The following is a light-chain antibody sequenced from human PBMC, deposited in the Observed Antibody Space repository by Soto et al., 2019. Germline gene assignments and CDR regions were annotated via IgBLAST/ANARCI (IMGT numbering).Light chain of an antibody. CDR1: QSVSSSY. Sequence: EIVMTQSPATLSVSPVGRAALSCRASQSVSSSYLAWYQQKPGQAPRLLIYDASSRATGIPDRLSGSGSGTDFTLTISRLEPEDFAVYYCQQYGSSPTFGGGTKVDIK. J-gene: IGKJ4*01. CDR3: QQYGSSPT. V-gene: IGKV3-20*01. CDR2: DAS.